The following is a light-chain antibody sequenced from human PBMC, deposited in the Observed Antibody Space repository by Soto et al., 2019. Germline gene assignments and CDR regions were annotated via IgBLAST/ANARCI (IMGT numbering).Light chain of an antibody. CDR3: QQRNVWPPIT. V-gene: IGKV3-15*01. CDR2: DAS. CDR1: EGVGSS. J-gene: IGKJ5*01. Sequence: ETVLTQSPATLSVSPGERVTLSCLASEGVGSSLAWYQQKPGQAPRVLIYDASTRATGITARFSGSRSGTEFTLTINNLEPEDFAVYYCQQRNVWPPITFGQGTRLEIK.